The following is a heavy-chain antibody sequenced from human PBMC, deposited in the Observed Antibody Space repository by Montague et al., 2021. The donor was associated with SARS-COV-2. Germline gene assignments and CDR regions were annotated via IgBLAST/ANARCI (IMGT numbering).Heavy chain of an antibody. V-gene: IGHV4-59*01. CDR1: GGSISSYY. D-gene: IGHD2-21*02. CDR3: ARGGGDSADYYYYAMDV. CDR2: IYNNGST. Sequence: SETLSLTCTVSGGSISSYYWSWIRQPPGKGLQWIGYIYNNGSTNCNTSLKSRVTLSIDTSKNQFSLKLISVTAADTAVYNCARGGGDSADYYYYAMDVWGQGTTVTVSS. J-gene: IGHJ6*02.